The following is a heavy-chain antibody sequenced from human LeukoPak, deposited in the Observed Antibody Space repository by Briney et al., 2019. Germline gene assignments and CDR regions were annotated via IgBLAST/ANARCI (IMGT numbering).Heavy chain of an antibody. V-gene: IGHV4-59*13. J-gene: IGHJ3*02. CDR3: ASLTTADAFDI. D-gene: IGHD3-22*01. Sequence: SSETLSLTCTVSGGSISSYYWSWIRPPPGKGLEWIGYIYDSGSTNYNPSLKSRVTISVDTSKNQFSLKLSSVTAADTAVFYCASLTTADAFDIWGQGTMVTVSS. CDR2: IYDSGST. CDR1: GGSISSYY.